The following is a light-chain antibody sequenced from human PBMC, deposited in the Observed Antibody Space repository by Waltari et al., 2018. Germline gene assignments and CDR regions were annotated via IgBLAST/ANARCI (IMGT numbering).Light chain of an antibody. CDR1: QSVLYSSNSKNY. CDR2: WAS. V-gene: IGKV4-1*01. J-gene: IGKJ1*01. Sequence: DIVMTQSPDSLAVSLGERATINCKSSQSVLYSSNSKNYLAWYQQKPGQPPKLLIYWASTRESGVPDRFSGSGYGTDFTLAIRSLQAEDVAVYYCQQYYSFPSTFGQGTKVEIK. CDR3: QQYYSFPST.